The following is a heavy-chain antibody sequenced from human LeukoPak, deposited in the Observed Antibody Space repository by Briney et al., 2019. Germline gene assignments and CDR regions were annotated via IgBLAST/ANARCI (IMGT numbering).Heavy chain of an antibody. CDR1: GFTFDGYA. D-gene: IGHD6-19*01. J-gene: IGHJ3*02. Sequence: GGSLRLSCSASGFTFDGYAMHWVRQPPGKGLEWVSVINGDGSETHYGDSVKGRFTISRDNSKNTLYLQMNSLRVEDTAVYYCAKDDGPYSSGWYDAFDKWGQGTMVTVSS. CDR3: AKDDGPYSSGWYDAFDK. V-gene: IGHV3-23*03. CDR2: INGDGSET.